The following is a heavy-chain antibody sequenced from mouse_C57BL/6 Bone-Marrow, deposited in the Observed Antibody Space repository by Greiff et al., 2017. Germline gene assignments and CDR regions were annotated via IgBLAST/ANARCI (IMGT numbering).Heavy chain of an antibody. CDR1: GFTFSSYA. D-gene: IGHD1-1*02. CDR3: AMEGVSGGEPYYYDY. V-gene: IGHV5-4*01. CDR2: ISDGGSYT. Sequence: EVQGVESGGGLVKPGGSLKLSCAASGFTFSSYAMSWVRQTPEKRLEWVATISDGGSYTYYPDNVKGRFTISRDNAKNNPYLQMSHLKSEDTAMDYCAMEGVSGGEPYYYDYWCRGTALTVSA. J-gene: IGHJ2*01.